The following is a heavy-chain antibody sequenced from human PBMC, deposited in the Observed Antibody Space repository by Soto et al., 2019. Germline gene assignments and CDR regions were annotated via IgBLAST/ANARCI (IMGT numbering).Heavy chain of an antibody. J-gene: IGHJ3*02. Sequence: TGESLKISCKGSGYSFTSYWIGWVRQMPGKGLEWMGIIYPGDSDTRYSPSFQGQVTISADKSISTAYLQWSSLKASDTAMYYCARPNLDFWSGYSVDAFDIWGQGTMVTVSS. CDR3: ARPNLDFWSGYSVDAFDI. D-gene: IGHD3-3*01. CDR2: IYPGDSDT. V-gene: IGHV5-51*01. CDR1: GYSFTSYW.